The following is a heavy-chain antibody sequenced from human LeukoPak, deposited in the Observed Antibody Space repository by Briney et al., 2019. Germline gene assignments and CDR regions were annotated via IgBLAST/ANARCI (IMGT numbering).Heavy chain of an antibody. CDR2: ISSSGSTI. J-gene: IGHJ6*03. Sequence: GGSLRLSCAASGFTFSSYGMHWVRQAPGEGLEWVSYISSSGSTIYYADSVKGRFTISRDNAKNSLYLQMNSLRAEDTAVYYCARARIVVVPAAYYMDVWGKGTTVTVSS. V-gene: IGHV3-48*04. CDR3: ARARIVVVPAAYYMDV. CDR1: GFTFSSYG. D-gene: IGHD2-2*01.